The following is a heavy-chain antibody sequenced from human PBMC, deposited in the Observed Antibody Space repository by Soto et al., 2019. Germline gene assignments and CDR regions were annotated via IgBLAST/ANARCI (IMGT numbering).Heavy chain of an antibody. Sequence: ASVKGSCKASGYTFSSDGISWGRQATGQGLEWMGWMNPNSGNTGYAQKFQGRVTMTRNTSISTAYMELSSLRSEDTALYYCARTLYGANVDFWAQGPLVTVPS. CDR2: MNPNSGNT. CDR3: ARTLYGANVDF. CDR1: GYTFSSDG. J-gene: IGHJ4*02. V-gene: IGHV1-8*02. D-gene: IGHD4-17*01.